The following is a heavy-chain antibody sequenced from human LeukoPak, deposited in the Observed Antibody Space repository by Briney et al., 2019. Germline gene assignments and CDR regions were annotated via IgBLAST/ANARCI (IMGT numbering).Heavy chain of an antibody. CDR2: ISGGGGST. J-gene: IGHJ4*02. D-gene: IGHD3-22*01. V-gene: IGHV3-23*01. CDR3: AKDSPMIPDTFDY. Sequence: GGSLRLSCAASGFTFSSYAMSWVRQAPGKGLEWVSGISGGGGSTYYADSVKGRFTISRDNSKNTLYLQMNSLRAEDTAVYYCAKDSPMIPDTFDYWGQGTLVTVSS. CDR1: GFTFSSYA.